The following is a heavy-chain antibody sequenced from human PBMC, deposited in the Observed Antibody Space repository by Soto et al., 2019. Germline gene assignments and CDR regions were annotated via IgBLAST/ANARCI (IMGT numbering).Heavy chain of an antibody. CDR2: TYYRSKWYN. CDR1: GDSVSSNSAA. D-gene: IGHD6-13*01. CDR3: ARDLGVAAAGLGYYYYGMDV. V-gene: IGHV6-1*01. Sequence: SQTLSLTCAISGDSVSSNSAAWNWIRQSPSRGLEWLGRTYYRSKWYNDYAVSVKSRITINPDTSKNQFSLQLNSVTPEDTAVYYCARDLGVAAAGLGYYYYGMDVWGQGTTVTVSS. J-gene: IGHJ6*02.